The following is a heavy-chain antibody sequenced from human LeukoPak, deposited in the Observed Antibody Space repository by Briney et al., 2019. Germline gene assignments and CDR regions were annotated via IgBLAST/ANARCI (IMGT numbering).Heavy chain of an antibody. Sequence: PSETLSLTCSVSGGSISNYYWSWIRQLPGKGLEWIGYIYYSGSTNYNPSLKSRVTISVDTSKNQFSLKLSSVTAADTAVYYCAGGGDGGGGGGFDYWGQGTLVTVSS. CDR2: IYYSGST. D-gene: IGHD3-16*01. CDR1: GGSISNYY. CDR3: AGGGDGGGGGGFDY. V-gene: IGHV4-59*01. J-gene: IGHJ4*02.